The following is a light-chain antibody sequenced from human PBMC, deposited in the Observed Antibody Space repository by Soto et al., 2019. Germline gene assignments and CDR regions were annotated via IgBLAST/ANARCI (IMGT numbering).Light chain of an antibody. J-gene: IGKJ3*01. Sequence: DIQMTQSPSSLSASVGDRVTITCRASQDIGAWLAWFQQKPGKAPKLLIYDASNLQSGVPPRFSGSGSGTDFTLTISTLQPEDFATYYCQQAYGPPFTFGPGTKVDIK. CDR1: QDIGAW. V-gene: IGKV1-12*02. CDR2: DAS. CDR3: QQAYGPPFT.